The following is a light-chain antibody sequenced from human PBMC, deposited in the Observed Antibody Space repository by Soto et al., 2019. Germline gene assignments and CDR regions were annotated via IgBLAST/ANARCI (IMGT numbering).Light chain of an antibody. CDR3: QQYSNSPMT. Sequence: EIVLTQSPGTLSLSPGERATLSCRASQSVSSSYLAWYQQKPGQAPRLLIYGASSRASGIPDRFSGSGSGTDFTLNISRLKPEDFAVYYCQQYSNSPMTFGPGTKVDIK. V-gene: IGKV3-20*01. CDR1: QSVSSSY. CDR2: GAS. J-gene: IGKJ3*01.